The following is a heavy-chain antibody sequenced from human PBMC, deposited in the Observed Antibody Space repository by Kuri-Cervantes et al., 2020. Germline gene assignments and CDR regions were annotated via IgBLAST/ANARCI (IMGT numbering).Heavy chain of an antibody. CDR3: AKAAGNWGYYFHYGMDV. CDR1: GFTVSSNY. J-gene: IGHJ6*02. Sequence: GGSLRLSCAASGFTVSSNYMSWVRQAPGKGLEWVAVISYDGGKKYYVDSVKGRFTVSRDNTKNTVDLQMDSLRPEDTAVYYCAKAAGNWGYYFHYGMDVWGQGTTVTVSS. V-gene: IGHV3-30*18. CDR2: ISYDGGKK. D-gene: IGHD3-16*01.